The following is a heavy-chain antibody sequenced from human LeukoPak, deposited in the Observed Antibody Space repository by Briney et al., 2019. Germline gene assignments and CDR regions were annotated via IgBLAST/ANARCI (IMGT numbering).Heavy chain of an antibody. J-gene: IGHJ4*02. D-gene: IGHD2-2*01. CDR3: AKDFLNIVVVPAAIDY. CDR1: GFTFSSYG. Sequence: PGGSLRLSCAASGFTFSSYGMHWVRQAPGKGLEWVAFIRYDGSNKYYADSVKGRFTISRDNSKNTLYLQMNSLRAEDTAVYYCAKDFLNIVVVPAAIDYWGQGTLVTVSS. V-gene: IGHV3-30*02. CDR2: IRYDGSNK.